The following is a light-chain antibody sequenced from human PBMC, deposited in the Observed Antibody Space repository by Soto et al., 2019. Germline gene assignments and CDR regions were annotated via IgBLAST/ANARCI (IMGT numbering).Light chain of an antibody. CDR2: SNN. Sequence: QSVLTQPPSASGTPGQRVTISCSGSSSNIGSNTVNWYQQLPVTAPKLLIYSNNQRPSGVPDRFSGSKSGTSASLAISGLQSEDEADYYWSAWDDSLNGPVFGVGTQLTFL. CDR1: SSNIGSNT. J-gene: IGLJ7*01. CDR3: SAWDDSLNGPV. V-gene: IGLV1-44*01.